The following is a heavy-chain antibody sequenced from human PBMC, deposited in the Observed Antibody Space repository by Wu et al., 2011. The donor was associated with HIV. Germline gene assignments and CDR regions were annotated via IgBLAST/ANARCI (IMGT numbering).Heavy chain of an antibody. D-gene: IGHD2-21*01. J-gene: IGHJ4*02. Sequence: QVQLVQSGAEFKKPGSSVKVSCKVSGDSFSRFSISWVRQAPGQGLEWMGGIIPILGTVKYAQKFQGRVTITADKSTSTAYMELSSLRSEDTAIYYCARDLGGDEDYWGQGTLVTVSS. CDR3: ARDLGGDEDY. V-gene: IGHV1-69*14. CDR2: IIPILGTV. CDR1: GDSFSRFS.